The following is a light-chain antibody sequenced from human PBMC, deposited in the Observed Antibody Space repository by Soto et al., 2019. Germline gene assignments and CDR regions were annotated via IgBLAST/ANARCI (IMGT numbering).Light chain of an antibody. V-gene: IGLV1-40*01. J-gene: IGLJ1*01. CDR2: ENN. Sequence: QSVLTQPPSVSEAPGQRVTISCTGSSSNIGAGYEAHWYQQVPGTAPKLLIYENNNRPSGVPDRFSGSKSGTSASLAITGLQGGDEAEYYCQSYDSSLSGYVFGTGTKLTVL. CDR1: SSNIGAGYE. CDR3: QSYDSSLSGYV.